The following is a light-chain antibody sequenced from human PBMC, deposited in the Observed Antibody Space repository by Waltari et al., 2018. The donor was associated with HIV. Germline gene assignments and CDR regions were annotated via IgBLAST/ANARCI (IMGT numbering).Light chain of an antibody. CDR3: AAWDDSLGGFV. Sequence: QSALTQSPSASAAPGRSLTISCAGTGSDIGSNTVFWFQKFPTSAPKLLIFGSRRRPSGVPDRFSASKSGTSASLVIGGLRTEDEADYYWAAWDDSLGGFVVGTGTKVTVL. CDR1: GSDIGSNT. J-gene: IGLJ1*01. CDR2: GSR. V-gene: IGLV1-47*01.